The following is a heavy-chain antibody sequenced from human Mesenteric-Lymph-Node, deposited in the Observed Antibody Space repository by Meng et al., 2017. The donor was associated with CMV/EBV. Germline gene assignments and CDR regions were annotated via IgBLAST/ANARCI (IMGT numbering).Heavy chain of an antibody. CDR3: ARGGWYFDY. D-gene: IGHD3-10*01. J-gene: IGHJ4*02. CDR2: IYNGGSDT. Sequence: LSCGDSGSPFSDHAMSWVRQAPGKGLEWVSVIYNGGSDTFYADSVKGRFTISRDDSKNTLYLQMNSLRAEDTAIYYCARGGWYFDYWGQGTLVTVSS. V-gene: IGHV3-23*03. CDR1: GSPFSDHA.